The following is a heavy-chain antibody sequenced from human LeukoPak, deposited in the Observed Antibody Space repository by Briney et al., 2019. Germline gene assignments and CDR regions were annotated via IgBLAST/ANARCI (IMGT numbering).Heavy chain of an antibody. V-gene: IGHV4-34*01. D-gene: IGHD5-12*01. Sequence: SETLSLTCAVYGGSFSKYFWTWIRQPPGKGLEWIGEINHSGSTNYNPSLKSRVTISVDTSKNQFSLKLSSVTAADTAVYYCARHSRGYSGYNYWGQGTLVTVSS. J-gene: IGHJ4*02. CDR3: ARHSRGYSGYNY. CDR1: GGSFSKYF. CDR2: INHSGST.